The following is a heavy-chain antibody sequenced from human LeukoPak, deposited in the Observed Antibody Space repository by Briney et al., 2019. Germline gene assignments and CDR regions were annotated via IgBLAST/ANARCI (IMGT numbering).Heavy chain of an antibody. D-gene: IGHD1-1*01. CDR1: GFTFSXXX. CDR2: XXXXXDGGTT. CDR3: TTPIRYWNYYYYYGMDV. Sequence: GGSLRLSCAASGFTFSXXXMSWVRQAPGXXLXXXXXXXXXXDGGTTDYAAPVKGRFTISRDDSKNTLYLQMNSLKTEDTAVYYCTTPIRYWNYYYYYGMDVWGQGTTVTVSS. J-gene: IGHJ6*02. V-gene: IGHV3-15*01.